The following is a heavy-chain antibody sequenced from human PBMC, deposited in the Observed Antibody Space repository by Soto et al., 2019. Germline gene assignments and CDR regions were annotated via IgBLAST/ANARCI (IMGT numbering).Heavy chain of an antibody. CDR3: ASLPIGDQGYYYHGLDV. CDR1: GGSLTTYA. CDR2: IIPLYETT. J-gene: IGHJ6*02. Sequence: GASVKVSCKASGGSLTTYAINWVRQAPGQRLEWMGGIIPLYETTKDAQKFQGRVAITADKSTNTAYMELRSLRSEDTAVYYCASLPIGDQGYYYHGLDVWGQGTTVTVSS. D-gene: IGHD2-2*01. V-gene: IGHV1-69*06.